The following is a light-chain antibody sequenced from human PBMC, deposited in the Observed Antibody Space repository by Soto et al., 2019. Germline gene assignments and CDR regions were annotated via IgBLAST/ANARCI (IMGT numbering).Light chain of an antibody. V-gene: IGLV2-23*01. CDR1: SSDVGNSNF. CDR3: CSYAGRTTWV. CDR2: EGT. Sequence: QSALTQPASVSGSPGQSITISCTGTSSDVGNSNFVSWYQHRPGKAPKLMIYEGTKLSSGVSNRFSGSKSGNTASLTISGLQAEDEADYYCCSYAGRTTWVFGGGTKLTVL. J-gene: IGLJ3*02.